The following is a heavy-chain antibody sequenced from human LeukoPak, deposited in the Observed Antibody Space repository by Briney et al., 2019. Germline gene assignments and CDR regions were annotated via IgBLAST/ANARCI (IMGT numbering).Heavy chain of an antibody. Sequence: SETLSLTCTVSGGSISSYYWSWIRQPPGKGLEWIGYIYYSGSTNYNPSLKSRVTISVDTSKNQFSLKLSSVTAADTAVYYCARAGAAQPANDFWGQGILVTVSS. J-gene: IGHJ4*02. V-gene: IGHV4-59*01. CDR1: GGSISSYY. CDR3: ARAGAAQPANDF. CDR2: IYYSGST. D-gene: IGHD1-26*01.